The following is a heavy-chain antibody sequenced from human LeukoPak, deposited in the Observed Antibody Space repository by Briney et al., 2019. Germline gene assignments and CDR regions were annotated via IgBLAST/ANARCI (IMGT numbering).Heavy chain of an antibody. CDR3: ARCAVGGGDCYYYFDY. D-gene: IGHD2-21*02. J-gene: IGHJ4*02. Sequence: GESLKISCKGSGYRFSSYWIGWVRQMPGKGLEWMGIIYPGDSDTRYSPSFQGQVTISADKSISTAYLQWSSLNASDTAMYYCARCAVGGGDCYYYFDYWAQGTLVTVSS. CDR2: IYPGDSDT. V-gene: IGHV5-51*01. CDR1: GYRFSSYW.